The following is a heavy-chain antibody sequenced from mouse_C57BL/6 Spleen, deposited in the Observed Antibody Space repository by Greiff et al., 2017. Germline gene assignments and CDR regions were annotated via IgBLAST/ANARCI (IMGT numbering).Heavy chain of an antibody. Sequence: EVQLQQSGPELVKPGASVKISCKASGYSFTSYYMNWVKQSPEKSLEWIGEINPSTGGTTYNQKFKAKDTLTVDKSSSTAYMQLKSLTTEDSAVYYCAGGDYYGSWYFDVWGTGTTVTVSS. V-gene: IGHV1-42*01. CDR3: AGGDYYGSWYFDV. D-gene: IGHD1-1*01. J-gene: IGHJ1*03. CDR2: INPSTGGT. CDR1: GYSFTSYY.